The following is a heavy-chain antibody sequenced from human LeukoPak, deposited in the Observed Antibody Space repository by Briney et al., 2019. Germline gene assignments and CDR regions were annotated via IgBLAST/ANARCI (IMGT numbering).Heavy chain of an antibody. J-gene: IGHJ4*02. CDR1: GGTFSSYA. CDR2: VIPIFGTA. Sequence: ASVKVSCKASGGTFSSYAINWVRQPPGQGLEWMGGVIPIFGTANYAQKFQGRVMITTDESTSTAYMELSSLRSEDTAVYYCARLFARGGEISGSYFYYWGQGTLVTVSS. D-gene: IGHD1-26*01. CDR3: ARLFARGGEISGSYFYY. V-gene: IGHV1-69*05.